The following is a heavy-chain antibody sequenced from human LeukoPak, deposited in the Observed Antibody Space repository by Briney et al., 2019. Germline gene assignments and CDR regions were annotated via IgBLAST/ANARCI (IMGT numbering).Heavy chain of an antibody. CDR3: ARGGYSYGFGLYYYMDV. J-gene: IGHJ6*03. V-gene: IGHV1-69*05. CDR2: IIPIFGTA. D-gene: IGHD5-18*01. Sequence: GSSVKVSCKASGGTFSSYAISWVRQAPGQGLEWMGGIIPIFGTANYAQKFQGRVTITTDESTSTAYMELSSLRSEDTAVYYCARGGYSYGFGLYYYMDVWGKGTTVTVSS. CDR1: GGTFSSYA.